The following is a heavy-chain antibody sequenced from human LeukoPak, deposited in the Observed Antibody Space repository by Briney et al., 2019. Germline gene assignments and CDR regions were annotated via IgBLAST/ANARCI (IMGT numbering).Heavy chain of an antibody. V-gene: IGHV3-43*01. CDR3: AKGDVDSPMNFYH. D-gene: IGHD5-18*01. J-gene: IGHJ4*02. CDR2: INWDGGST. CDR1: GFMFDDYT. Sequence: PGGSLRLSCAASGFMFDDYTMHWVRQAPGKGLEWVSLINWDGGSTYYAGSVKGRFTISRDNSKNSLYLQMNSLRTEDTAVYYCAKGDVDSPMNFYHWGQGTLVTVSS.